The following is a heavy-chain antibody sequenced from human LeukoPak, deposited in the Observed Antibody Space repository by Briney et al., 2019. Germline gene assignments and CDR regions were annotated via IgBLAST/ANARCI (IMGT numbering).Heavy chain of an antibody. J-gene: IGHJ5*02. CDR2: ISGSRGTT. D-gene: IGHD7-27*01. CDR3: AKDAYLGSTWLDP. CDR1: GFTFSSYA. Sequence: GGSLRLSCAASGFTFSSYAMSWVRQAPGKGLEWVSAISGSRGTTYYADSVKGRFTISRDNSKNTLYLEMNSLRAEDTAVYYCAKDAYLGSTWLDPWGQGTLVTVSS. V-gene: IGHV3-23*01.